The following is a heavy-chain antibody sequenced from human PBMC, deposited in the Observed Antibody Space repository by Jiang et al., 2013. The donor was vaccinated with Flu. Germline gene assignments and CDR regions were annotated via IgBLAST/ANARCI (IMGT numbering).Heavy chain of an antibody. Sequence: SCAASGFTFSSYGMHWARQAPGKGLEWVAVISYDGSNKYYADSVKGRFTISRDNSKNTLYLQMNSLRAEDTAVYYCAKDPRIAAAGWGGYFQHWGQGTLVTVSS. CDR1: GFTFSSYG. CDR2: ISYDGSNK. D-gene: IGHD6-13*01. J-gene: IGHJ1*01. V-gene: IGHV3-30*18. CDR3: AKDPRIAAAGWGGYFQH.